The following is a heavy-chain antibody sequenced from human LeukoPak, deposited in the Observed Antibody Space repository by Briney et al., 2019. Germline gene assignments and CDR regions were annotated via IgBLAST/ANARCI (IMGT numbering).Heavy chain of an antibody. CDR2: IYYSGST. CDR1: GGSISSYY. J-gene: IGHJ6*03. D-gene: IGHD3-10*01. V-gene: IGHV4-59*01. CDR3: AKSAGGYYYYYMDV. Sequence: SETLSLTCTVSGGSISSYYWSWIRQPPGKGLEWIGYIYYSGSTNYNPSLTSRVTISVDTSKNQYSLKLSSVTAADTAVYYCAKSAGGYYYYYMDVWGRRTTVTVSS.